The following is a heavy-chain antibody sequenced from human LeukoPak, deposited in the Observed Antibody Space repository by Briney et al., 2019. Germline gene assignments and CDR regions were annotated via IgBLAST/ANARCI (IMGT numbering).Heavy chain of an antibody. V-gene: IGHV4-38-2*01. CDR2: IYYSGST. Sequence: GSLRLSCAASGFTFSSYAMSWVRQPPGKGLEWIGSIYYSGSTYYNPSLKSRVTISVDTSKNQFSLKLSSVTAADTAVYYCASSSWADYWGQGTLVTVSS. D-gene: IGHD6-13*01. CDR1: GFTFSSYA. CDR3: ASSSWADY. J-gene: IGHJ4*02.